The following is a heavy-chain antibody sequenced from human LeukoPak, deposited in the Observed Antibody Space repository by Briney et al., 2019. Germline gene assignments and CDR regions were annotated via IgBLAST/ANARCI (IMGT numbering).Heavy chain of an antibody. D-gene: IGHD3-10*01. CDR2: VSDRDDST. CDR3: AKRGSGSSGLYYFDY. J-gene: IGHJ4*02. Sequence: PGGSLRLSCATSGFTFKTYAMSWVRQAPGKGLEWVSTVSDRDDSTYYADSVKGRFTISRDSSKNTLFLQMNSLRAEDMAVYYCAKRGSGSSGLYYFDYWGQGTLVSVSS. CDR1: GFTFKTYA. V-gene: IGHV3-23*01.